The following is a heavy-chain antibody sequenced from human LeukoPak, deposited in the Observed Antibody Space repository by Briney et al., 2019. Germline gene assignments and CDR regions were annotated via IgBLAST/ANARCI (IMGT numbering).Heavy chain of an antibody. V-gene: IGHV3-30*02. CDR1: GFTFSHYG. J-gene: IGHJ4*02. Sequence: GGSLRLSCATSGFTFSHYGMHWVRQAPGKGLEWVTFIQYDGINKYYGDSVRGRFTISRDNSKNTLYLQMHRLRVEDTAMYYCVKSSSSQTAEDFWGQGTLVTVSS. CDR2: IQYDGINK. CDR3: VKSSSSQTAEDF. D-gene: IGHD2-21*02.